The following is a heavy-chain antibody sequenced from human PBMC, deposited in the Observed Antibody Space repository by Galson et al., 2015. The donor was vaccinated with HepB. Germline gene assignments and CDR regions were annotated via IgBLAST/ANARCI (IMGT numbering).Heavy chain of an antibody. CDR3: ARGSGYSYGDLG. J-gene: IGHJ4*02. D-gene: IGHD5-18*01. CDR1: GGSFSGYY. V-gene: IGHV4-34*01. Sequence: LSLTCAVYGGSFSGYYWSWIRQPPGKGLEWIGEINHSGSTNYNPSLKSRVTISVDTSKNQFSLKLSSVTAADTAVYYCARGSGYSYGDLGWGQGTLVTVSS. CDR2: INHSGST.